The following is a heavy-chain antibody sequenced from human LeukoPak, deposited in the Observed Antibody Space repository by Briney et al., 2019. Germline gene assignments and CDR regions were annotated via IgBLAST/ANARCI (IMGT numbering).Heavy chain of an antibody. J-gene: IGHJ5*02. V-gene: IGHV4-38-2*02. CDR3: ARGMGATTWFDP. CDR1: GYSISSGYY. CDR2: IYHGGRT. D-gene: IGHD1-26*01. Sequence: SETLSLTCTVSGYSISSGYYWGWIRQTPGKGLEWIGYIYHGGRTDYNPSLKSRVTISVDTSKYQFSLKLSSVTAADTAVYFCARGMGATTWFDPWGQGTLVTVSS.